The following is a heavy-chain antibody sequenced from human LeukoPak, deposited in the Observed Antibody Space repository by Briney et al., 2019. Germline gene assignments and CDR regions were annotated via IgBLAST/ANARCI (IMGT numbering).Heavy chain of an antibody. CDR2: INPNGSST. V-gene: IGHV1-46*01. J-gene: IGHJ6*03. Sequence: ASVKVSCKASGYSFTSHYMHWVRQAPGQGLEWMGLINPNGSSTPYAQNFQGRVTITRDISTTTDYMELSSLTAEDTDLYYCARHGSITMVRGRVRYLYMDVWGKGTTVTISS. CDR3: ARHGSITMVRGRVRYLYMDV. CDR1: GYSFTSHY. D-gene: IGHD3-10*01.